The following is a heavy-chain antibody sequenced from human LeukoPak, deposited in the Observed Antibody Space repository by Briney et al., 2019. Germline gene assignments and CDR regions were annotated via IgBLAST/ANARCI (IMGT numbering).Heavy chain of an antibody. Sequence: GESLKISCKGSGYSFTSYWIGWVRQMPGKGLEWMGRIDPSDSYTNYSPSFQGHVTISADKSISTAYLQWSSLKASDTAMYYCARRRHDILTGSSYGMDVWGQGTTVTVSS. CDR3: ARRRHDILTGSSYGMDV. V-gene: IGHV5-10-1*01. D-gene: IGHD3-9*01. J-gene: IGHJ6*02. CDR1: GYSFTSYW. CDR2: IDPSDSYT.